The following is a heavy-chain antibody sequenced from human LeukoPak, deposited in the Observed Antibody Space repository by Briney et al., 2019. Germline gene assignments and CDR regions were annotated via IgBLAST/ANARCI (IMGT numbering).Heavy chain of an antibody. Sequence: GGSLRLSCAASGFTFSSYAMHWVRQAPGKGLEWVAVIPYDGSNKYYADSVKGRFTISRDNSKNTLYLQMNSLRAEDTAVYYCAREPLAHWGQGTLVTVSS. V-gene: IGHV3-30*04. J-gene: IGHJ4*02. CDR3: AREPLAH. D-gene: IGHD3-3*02. CDR2: IPYDGSNK. CDR1: GFTFSSYA.